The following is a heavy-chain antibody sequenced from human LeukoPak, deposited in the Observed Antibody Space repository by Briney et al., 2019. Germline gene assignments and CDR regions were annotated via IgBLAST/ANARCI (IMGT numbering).Heavy chain of an antibody. D-gene: IGHD3-10*01. CDR1: GGAITSGGYS. Sequence: PSQTLSLTCTVSGGAITSGGYSWNWIRQPPGKGLEWIGCIYDRGPAYYSPSLKSRFTISVDRPKNQFFLNVTSLTAADTAVYYCARSRQASGLFNSWGQGTLVVVSS. CDR2: IYDRGPA. J-gene: IGHJ5*01. CDR3: ARSRQASGLFNS. V-gene: IGHV4-30-2*01.